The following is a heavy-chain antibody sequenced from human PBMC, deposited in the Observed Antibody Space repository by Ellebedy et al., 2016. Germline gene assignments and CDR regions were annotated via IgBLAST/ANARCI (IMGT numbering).Heavy chain of an antibody. Sequence: SQTLSLTCXVHGGSFSGFYWSWIRQPPGKGLEWIGEINHSGSTNYNPSLKSRVTISVDTSKNQFSMKLSSVTAADTAVYYCARGEVVTAILYYYYGIDVWGQGTTVTVSS. J-gene: IGHJ6*02. D-gene: IGHD2-21*02. CDR2: INHSGST. CDR1: GGSFSGFY. V-gene: IGHV4-34*01. CDR3: ARGEVVTAILYYYYGIDV.